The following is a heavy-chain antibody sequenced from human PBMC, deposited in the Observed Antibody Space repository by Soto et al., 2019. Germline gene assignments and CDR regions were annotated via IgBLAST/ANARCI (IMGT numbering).Heavy chain of an antibody. Sequence: GGTLRLSCAASGFTFTRYSMNWVRQAPGKGLEWVSSISSTTNYIYYADSMKGRFTVSRDNAKNSVYLEMNSLSAEDTALYYCARESEDLTSNFDYWGQGTLVTVSS. V-gene: IGHV3-21*01. CDR3: ARESEDLTSNFDY. CDR1: GFTFTRYS. J-gene: IGHJ4*02. CDR2: ISSTTNYI.